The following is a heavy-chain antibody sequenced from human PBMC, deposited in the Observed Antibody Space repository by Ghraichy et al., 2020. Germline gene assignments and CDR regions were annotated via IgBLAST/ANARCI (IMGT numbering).Heavy chain of an antibody. CDR3: ARVSGIAAAGNWYFAL. D-gene: IGHD6-13*01. J-gene: IGHJ2*01. V-gene: IGHV4-61*01. CDR2: IYYSGNT. Sequence: SETLSLTCTVSGGSVSSGSYYWSWIRQPPGKGLEWIGYIYYSGNTNYNPSLKSRVTISIDTSKNQFSLKLSSVTAAATAVYYCARVSGIAAAGNWYFALWGRGTLVTVSS. CDR1: GGSVSSGSYY.